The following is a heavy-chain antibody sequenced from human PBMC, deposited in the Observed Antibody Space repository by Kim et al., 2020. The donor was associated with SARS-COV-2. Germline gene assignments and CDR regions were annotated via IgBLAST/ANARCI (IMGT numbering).Heavy chain of an antibody. CDR2: ISSSGSTI. CDR3: ASAVGSGWYVALDY. Sequence: GGSLRLSCAASGFTFSSYEMNWVRQAPGKGLEWVSYISSSGSTIYYADSVKGRFTISRDNAKNSLYLQMNSLRAEDTAVYYCASAVGSGWYVALDYWGQGTLVTVSS. CDR1: GFTFSSYE. V-gene: IGHV3-48*03. D-gene: IGHD6-19*01. J-gene: IGHJ4*02.